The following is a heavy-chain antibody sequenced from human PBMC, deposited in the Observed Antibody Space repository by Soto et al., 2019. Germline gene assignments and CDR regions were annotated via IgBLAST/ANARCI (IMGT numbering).Heavy chain of an antibody. V-gene: IGHV1-69*06. D-gene: IGHD2-2*02. CDR2: IIPIFNTT. J-gene: IGHJ4*02. Sequence: QVQLVQSGAEVKTPGSSLKVSCTVSGTRFSNYVISWVRQAPGQGLEWLGRIIPIFNTTQYPQKLQGRVTITADKSTNTASLELSSLRFDDTAVYYCAREGRRKKAGYNGLVSLGYWGQGTPVTVSS. CDR1: GTRFSNYV. CDR3: AREGRRKKAGYNGLVSLGY.